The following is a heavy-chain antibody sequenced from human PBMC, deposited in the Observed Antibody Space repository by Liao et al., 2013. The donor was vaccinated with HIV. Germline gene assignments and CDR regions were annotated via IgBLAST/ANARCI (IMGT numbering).Heavy chain of an antibody. CDR2: IFTSGST. Sequence: QVQLQESGPGLVKPSQTLSLTCTVSGGSISSGSYYWSWIRQPAGKGLEWIGRIFTSGSTNYNPSLKSQITISVDMSKNQFSLNLSSVTAADTAVYYCARERLRGAPRWGVFDIWGQGTMVTVSS. CDR3: ARERLRGAPRWGVFDI. D-gene: IGHD3-10*01. V-gene: IGHV4-61*02. CDR1: GGSISSGSYY. J-gene: IGHJ3*02.